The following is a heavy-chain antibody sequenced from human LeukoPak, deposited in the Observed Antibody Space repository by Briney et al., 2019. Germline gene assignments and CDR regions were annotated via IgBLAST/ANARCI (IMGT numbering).Heavy chain of an antibody. Sequence: SETLSLTCTVSGGSISSFFWSWIRQPPGKGLEWIGSMHYSGDTKYNPSLKSRVSLSIDTSKQQFSLRLSSVTAADTAVYYCARDLELERNRWNYFESWGQGTLVAVSS. CDR2: MHYSGDT. CDR3: ARDLELERNRWNYFES. D-gene: IGHD1-1*01. J-gene: IGHJ4*02. V-gene: IGHV4-59*01. CDR1: GGSISSFF.